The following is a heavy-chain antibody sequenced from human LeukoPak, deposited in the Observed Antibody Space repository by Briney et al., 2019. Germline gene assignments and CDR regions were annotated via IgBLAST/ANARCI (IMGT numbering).Heavy chain of an antibody. J-gene: IGHJ3*02. CDR3: ARGRYNWNYGGAFDI. Sequence: SVKVSCKASGGTFSSYAISWVRQAPGQGLEWMGGIIPIFGTANYAQKFQGRVTITADESTSTAYMELSSLRPEDTAVYYCARGRYNWNYGGAFDIWGQGTMVTVSS. V-gene: IGHV1-69*13. CDR1: GGTFSSYA. D-gene: IGHD1-7*01. CDR2: IIPIFGTA.